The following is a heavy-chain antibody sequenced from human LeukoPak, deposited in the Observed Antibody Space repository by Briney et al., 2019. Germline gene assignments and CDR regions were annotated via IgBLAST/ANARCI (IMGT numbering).Heavy chain of an antibody. D-gene: IGHD1-26*01. V-gene: IGHV3-48*04. CDR1: RFTFSSYS. CDR2: ISSSSSTI. CDR3: ARAREAYYYYMDV. Sequence: GGSLRHSCAASRFTFSSYSMNWVRQAPGKGLEWVSYISSSSSTIYYADSVKGRFTISRDNAKNSLYLQMNSLRAEDTAVYYCARAREAYYYYMDVWGKGTTVTVSS. J-gene: IGHJ6*03.